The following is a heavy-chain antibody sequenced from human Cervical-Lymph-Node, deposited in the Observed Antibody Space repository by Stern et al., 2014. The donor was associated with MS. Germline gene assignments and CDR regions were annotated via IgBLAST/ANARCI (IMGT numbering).Heavy chain of an antibody. V-gene: IGHV1-2*06. CDR1: GYTFTDYF. J-gene: IGHJ4*02. D-gene: IGHD3-3*01. Sequence: QVQLVESGTEVRKPGASVKISCEASGYTFTDYFLHWVRQAPGQGLEWMGRINPDSGDTNYAQKFQGRVSMTRDTSINTAYMDLTRLTSDDTAVYYCATATRYDFWTGYYMYYFDYWGQGTLVTVSS. CDR3: ATATRYDFWTGYYMYYFDY. CDR2: INPDSGDT.